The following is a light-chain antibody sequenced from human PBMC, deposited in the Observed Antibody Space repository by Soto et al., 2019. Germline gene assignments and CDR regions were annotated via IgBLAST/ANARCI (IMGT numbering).Light chain of an antibody. J-gene: IGKJ2*01. CDR1: QSLLHSNGYTY. CDR2: LGS. V-gene: IGKV2-28*01. Sequence: DIVMTQSPLSLPVTPGEPASLSCRSSQSLLHSNGYTYLDWYLQKPGQSPQLLIYLGSNRASGVPDRFSGSGSGTDFTLKISRVEAEDVGVYYGMEGLQTPYTFGQGTKLEIK. CDR3: MEGLQTPYT.